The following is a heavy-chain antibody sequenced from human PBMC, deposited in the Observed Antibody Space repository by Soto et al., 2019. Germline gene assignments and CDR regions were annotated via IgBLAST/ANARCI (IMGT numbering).Heavy chain of an antibody. D-gene: IGHD1-26*01. CDR1: GGTFSSYT. V-gene: IGHV1-69*02. CDR3: ASALVPAGYYYYCMDV. CDR2: IIPILGIA. Sequence: QVQLVQSGAEVKKPGSSVKVSCKVSGGTFSSYTISWVRQAPGQGIEWMGRIIPILGIANYAQKFQGRVTITADKSTSTAYMELSSLRSEDTAVYYCASALVPAGYYYYCMDVWGQGTTVTVSS. J-gene: IGHJ6*02.